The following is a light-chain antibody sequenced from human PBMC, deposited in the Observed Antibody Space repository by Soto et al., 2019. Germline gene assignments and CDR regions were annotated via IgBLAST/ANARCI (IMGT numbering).Light chain of an antibody. J-gene: IGLJ3*02. V-gene: IGLV2-14*01. CDR1: SNDVGAFSY. CDR3: NSYASTSARV. CDR2: EVS. Sequence: QSALTQPASVSGSPGQSITISCTGTSNDVGAFSYVSWYQQHPGKAPRLIIYEVSNRPSGVSNRFSGSKSGNTASLTISGLQAEDEADYYCNSYASTSARVFGGGTKLTVL.